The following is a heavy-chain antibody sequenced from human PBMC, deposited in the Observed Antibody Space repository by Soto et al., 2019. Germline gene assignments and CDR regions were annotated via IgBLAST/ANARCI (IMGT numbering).Heavy chain of an antibody. D-gene: IGHD2-21*01. V-gene: IGHV1-69*06. J-gene: IGHJ6*02. CDR2: IVPQFRTS. Sequence: QVQLVQSGADVKKPGSSLKVSCKASGGTFSSYAISWVRQAPGQGLEWMGGIVPQFRTSNYAQKFQGRVAITAEKPTNTAYMELSSLRSEDTAVYYCAIVVVPGLGSYYGMDVWGQGTTVTVSS. CDR1: GGTFSSYA. CDR3: AIVVVPGLGSYYGMDV.